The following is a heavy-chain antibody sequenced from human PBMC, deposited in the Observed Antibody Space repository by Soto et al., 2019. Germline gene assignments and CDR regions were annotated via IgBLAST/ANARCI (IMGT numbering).Heavy chain of an antibody. D-gene: IGHD2-15*01. V-gene: IGHV3-23*01. Sequence: GGSLRLSCAASGFTFVSCAMNWVRQAPGKGLEWVSVISAGGATFYADSVKGRFTISRDNSKNTVYLQMNSLSAEDTAVYFCAKAPFDIASRPSPIDYWGQGTLVTVSS. J-gene: IGHJ4*02. CDR2: ISAGGAT. CDR3: AKAPFDIASRPSPIDY. CDR1: GFTFVSCA.